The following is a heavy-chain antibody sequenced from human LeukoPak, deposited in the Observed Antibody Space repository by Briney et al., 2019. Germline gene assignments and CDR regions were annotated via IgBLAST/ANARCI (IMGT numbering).Heavy chain of an antibody. V-gene: IGHV3-48*01. CDR1: GFSLMSTD. J-gene: IGHJ4*02. CDR2: IGKTFSTA. CDR3: ARGPPGLEVAGYDY. Sequence: GSLRLSCAVSGFSLMSTDMHWVRQAPGKGLEWISYIGKTFSTAYYADSVRGRFTISTDNAQNSLYLQMNSLRAEDTAVYYCARGPPGLEVAGYDYWGQGTLVTVSS. D-gene: IGHD6-19*01.